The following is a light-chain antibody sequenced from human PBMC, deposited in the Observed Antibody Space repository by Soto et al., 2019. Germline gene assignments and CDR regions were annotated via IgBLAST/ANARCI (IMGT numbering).Light chain of an antibody. CDR2: SAS. V-gene: IGKV1-39*01. J-gene: IGKJ2*01. Sequence: DIQMTQSPSSLSASVGDRVTITCRASQTISNFLNWYQKKPGKAPTLLIYSASSLQRGVPANFSGSGSGADFTLTISHVRPEDLATYYCQQTYSAPHTFGQGIKVEIK. CDR3: QQTYSAPHT. CDR1: QTISNF.